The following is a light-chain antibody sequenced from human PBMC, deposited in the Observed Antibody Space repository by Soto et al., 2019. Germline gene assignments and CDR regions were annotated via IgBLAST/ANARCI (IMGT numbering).Light chain of an antibody. V-gene: IGKV1-27*01. J-gene: IGKJ1*01. CDR3: QYYDGAQT. CDR2: SAS. CDR1: RGFGTA. Sequence: IQMTQSPATLSASVGARVPISCRPSRGFGTALAWYQQQPGTVPKLLIHSASTLQSGVPSRFSGSGFGTDFTLTITSLQPEDVATYYCQYYDGAQTFGPGTKVDI.